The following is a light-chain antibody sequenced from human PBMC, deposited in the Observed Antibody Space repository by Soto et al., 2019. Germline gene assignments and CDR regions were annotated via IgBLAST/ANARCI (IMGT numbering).Light chain of an antibody. V-gene: IGKV1-5*03. Sequence: DIQLTQSPSTLSASVGDRVTITCRASQSIKSWLAWYQQKPGKAPKLLIYAASSLESGVPSRFSGSGSGTEFTLTISSLQPDDFATYYCQQYNTYSTFGQGTKVDIK. CDR1: QSIKSW. CDR3: QQYNTYST. CDR2: AAS. J-gene: IGKJ1*01.